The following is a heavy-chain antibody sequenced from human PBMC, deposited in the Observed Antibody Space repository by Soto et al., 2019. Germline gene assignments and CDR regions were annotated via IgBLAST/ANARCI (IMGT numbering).Heavy chain of an antibody. Sequence: QVQLVESGGGVVQPGKSLTLACATSGFNFRSYAVHWVRQAPGKGLEWVAVIWYDGTTKYYGESVKGRFSSSRDNSNNTVYLRMNSLSGEDTVVYYCARDPYCSSTRCRNWFDSWGQGTLVSVST. J-gene: IGHJ5*01. V-gene: IGHV3-33*01. CDR2: IWYDGTTK. CDR1: GFNFRSYA. D-gene: IGHD2-2*01. CDR3: ARDPYCSSTRCRNWFDS.